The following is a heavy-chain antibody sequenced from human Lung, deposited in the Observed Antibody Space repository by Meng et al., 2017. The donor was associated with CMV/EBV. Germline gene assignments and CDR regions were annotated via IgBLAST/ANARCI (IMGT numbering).Heavy chain of an antibody. Sequence: GEXXKISCKASGYXFTSYWIGWVRQMPGKGLECMGLIYPGDSDSRYSPSFQGQITISADKSINTAYLQWSSLKASDNAMYYCARRVRYCSSTNCYTLGFDYGXQGTXVTVSS. V-gene: IGHV5-51*01. J-gene: IGHJ4*02. D-gene: IGHD2-2*02. CDR3: ARRVRYCSSTNCYTLGFDY. CDR2: IYPGDSDS. CDR1: GYXFTSYW.